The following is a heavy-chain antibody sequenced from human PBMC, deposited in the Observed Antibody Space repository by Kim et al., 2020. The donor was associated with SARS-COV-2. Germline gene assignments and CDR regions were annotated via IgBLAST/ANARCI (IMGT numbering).Heavy chain of an antibody. CDR3: ARDTTMIVVVIPGAFDI. CDR1: GFTFSSYG. D-gene: IGHD3-22*01. Sequence: GGSLRLSCAASGFTFSSYGMHWVRQAPGKGLEWVAVIWYDGSNKYYADSVKGRFTISRDNSKNTLYLQMNSLRAEDTAGYYCARDTTMIVVVIPGAFDIWGQGTMVTVSS. V-gene: IGHV3-33*01. J-gene: IGHJ3*02. CDR2: IWYDGSNK.